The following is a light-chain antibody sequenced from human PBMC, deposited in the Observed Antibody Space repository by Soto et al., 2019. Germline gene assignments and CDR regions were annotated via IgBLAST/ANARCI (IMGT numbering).Light chain of an antibody. J-gene: IGKJ4*01. CDR2: GAS. V-gene: IGKV3-15*01. CDR1: QSVSSN. Sequence: EIVMTQSPATLSVSPGERATISXRASQSVSSNLAWYQQKPGQAPRXXIYGASTRATGIPARFSGSGSGTEFTLTISSLQSEDFAVYYCQQYNNWPLTFGGGTKVDIK. CDR3: QQYNNWPLT.